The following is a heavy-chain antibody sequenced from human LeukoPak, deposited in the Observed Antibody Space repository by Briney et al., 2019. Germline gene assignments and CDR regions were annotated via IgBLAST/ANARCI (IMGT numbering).Heavy chain of an antibody. J-gene: IGHJ5*02. Sequence: ASVKVSCKASGYTFTGYFMNWVRQAPGQGLEWLGMINPQSGDTHFGQKFQGRVTMTRDTSISTFYMDLSSLTSDDTATYYCARDRGQGGWLDPWGQGTLVTVSS. CDR3: ARDRGQGGWLDP. D-gene: IGHD3-10*01. CDR1: GYTFTGYF. CDR2: INPQSGDT. V-gene: IGHV1-2*02.